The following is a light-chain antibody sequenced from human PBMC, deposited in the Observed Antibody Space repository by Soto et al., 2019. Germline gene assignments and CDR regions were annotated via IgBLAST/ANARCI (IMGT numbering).Light chain of an antibody. CDR1: SSDVGTYNF. J-gene: IGLJ7*01. CDR2: DVS. V-gene: IGLV2-14*01. Sequence: QSALTQPASVSGSPGQSITISCTGTSSDVGTYNFVSWYQQHPGKAPKLMIYDVSNGPSGVSNRFSGSKSGNTASLTISGLQAEDEADYYCNSYTTSSTFVFGTGTQLTVL. CDR3: NSYTTSSTFV.